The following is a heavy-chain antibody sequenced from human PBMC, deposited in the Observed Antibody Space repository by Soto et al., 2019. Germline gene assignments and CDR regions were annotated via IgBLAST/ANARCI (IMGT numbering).Heavy chain of an antibody. CDR3: AKDVWDIVVVPAASYYYYMDV. D-gene: IGHD2-2*01. Sequence: EVQLLESGGGLVQPGGSLRLSCAASGFTFSSYAMSWVRQAPGKGLEWVSAISGSGGSTYYADSVKGRFTISRDNSKNTLYLQMNSLRAEDTAVYYCAKDVWDIVVVPAASYYYYMDVWGKGTTVTVSS. J-gene: IGHJ6*03. CDR1: GFTFSSYA. CDR2: ISGSGGST. V-gene: IGHV3-23*01.